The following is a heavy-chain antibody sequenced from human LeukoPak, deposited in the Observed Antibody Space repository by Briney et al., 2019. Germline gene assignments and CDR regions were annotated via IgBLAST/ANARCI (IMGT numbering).Heavy chain of an antibody. CDR3: ARGQNVLLRFGELDAFDI. D-gene: IGHD3-10*01. CDR1: GGSISSGGYS. Sequence: SQTLSLTCAVSGGSISSGGYSWSWIRQPPGKGLEWIGYIYHSGSTYYNPSLKSRVTISVDRSKNQFSLKLSSVTAADTAVHYCARGQNVLLRFGELDAFDIWGQGTMVTVSS. CDR2: IYHSGST. J-gene: IGHJ3*02. V-gene: IGHV4-30-2*01.